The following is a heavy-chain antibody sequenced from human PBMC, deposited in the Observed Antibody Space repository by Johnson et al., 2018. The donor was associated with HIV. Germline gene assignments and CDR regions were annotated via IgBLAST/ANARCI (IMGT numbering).Heavy chain of an antibody. CDR1: EFTFSRFA. CDR3: ARADTAMVRGAFDI. J-gene: IGHJ3*02. Sequence: QVQLVESGGGVVRPGRSLRLSCAACEFTFSRFAMHWVRQAPGKGLEWVAVISYDGTNEFYADSVKGRFTVSRDSSKNTLYLQMNSLRAEDTALYYCARADTAMVRGAFDIWGQGTMVTVSS. CDR2: ISYDGTNE. D-gene: IGHD5-18*01. V-gene: IGHV3-30*04.